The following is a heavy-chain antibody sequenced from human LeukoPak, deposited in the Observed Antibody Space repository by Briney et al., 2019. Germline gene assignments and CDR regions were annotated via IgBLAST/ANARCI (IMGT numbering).Heavy chain of an antibody. D-gene: IGHD5-24*01. J-gene: IGHJ4*02. V-gene: IGHV3-74*01. CDR1: GFTFSDTW. Sequence: GGSLRLSCAASGFTFSDTWMHWVRQAPGEGLVWVSRIRSDGSDTRYAESVKGRFTISRDNSKNTLYLQMNSLIAEDTAVYYCAKSGYNRFDYWGQGTRVTVSS. CDR2: IRSDGSDT. CDR3: AKSGYNRFDY.